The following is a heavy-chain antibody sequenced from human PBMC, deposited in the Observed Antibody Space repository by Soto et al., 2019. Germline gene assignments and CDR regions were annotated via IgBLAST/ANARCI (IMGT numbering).Heavy chain of an antibody. CDR3: ARVGLRFLASPGLNY. V-gene: IGHV3-30-3*01. Sequence: QVQLVESGGGVVQSGRSLRLSCAASGFTFSSYAMHWVRQAPGKGLEWVAVISYDGSNKYYADSVKGRFTISRDNSKNTLYLQMNSLRAEDTAVYYCARVGLRFLASPGLNYWGQGTLVTVSS. CDR1: GFTFSSYA. D-gene: IGHD3-3*01. CDR2: ISYDGSNK. J-gene: IGHJ4*02.